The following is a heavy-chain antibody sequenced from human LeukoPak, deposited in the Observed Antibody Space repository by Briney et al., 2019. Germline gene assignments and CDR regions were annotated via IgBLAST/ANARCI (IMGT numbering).Heavy chain of an antibody. Sequence: PGGSLRLSCAASGFTVSSYYVSWVRQAPGKGLEWVSVIYSGGSTYYADSVEGRFTLSRDNSKNTLYLQMNSLRAEDTAVYYCARAPQRRAFDIWGQGTMVTVSS. CDR1: GFTVSSYY. CDR2: IYSGGST. V-gene: IGHV3-53*01. J-gene: IGHJ3*02. CDR3: ARAPQRRAFDI.